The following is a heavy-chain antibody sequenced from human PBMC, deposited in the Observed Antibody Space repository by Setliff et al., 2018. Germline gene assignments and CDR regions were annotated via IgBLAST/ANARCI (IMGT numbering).Heavy chain of an antibody. D-gene: IGHD3-3*01. J-gene: IGHJ3*02. Sequence: SETLSLTCAVSGASINSGHYWGWIRQPPGKGLEWIATIYHRGRKYYNPSPQSRVSVSLDTSKNHFSLRLTSMTAADTAVYYCATPGRDDLDSPFEPFDIWGQGTMVTVSS. CDR2: IYHRGRK. CDR3: ATPGRDDLDSPFEPFDI. CDR1: GASINSGHY. V-gene: IGHV4-38-2*01.